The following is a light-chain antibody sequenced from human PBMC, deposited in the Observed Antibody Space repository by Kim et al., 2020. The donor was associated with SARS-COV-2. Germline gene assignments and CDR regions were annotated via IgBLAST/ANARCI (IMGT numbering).Light chain of an antibody. CDR1: SGHLARDS. Sequence: KTVPIPCTRSSGHLARDSVQWFQQRPGSSPTTVIYEDDQRPSGVPDRFSGSIDSSSSFASLTISGLRAEDEADYYCQSSDGSNHWVLGGGTKLTVL. CDR2: EDD. V-gene: IGLV6-57*01. CDR3: QSSDGSNHWV. J-gene: IGLJ3*02.